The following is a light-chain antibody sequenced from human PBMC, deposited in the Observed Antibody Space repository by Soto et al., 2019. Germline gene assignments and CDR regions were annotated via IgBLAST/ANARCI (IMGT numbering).Light chain of an antibody. V-gene: IGKV1-39*01. J-gene: IGKJ1*01. CDR2: AAS. Sequence: DIQMTQSPSSLSASVGDRVTITCRASQSISSYLNWYQQKPGKAPKLLIYAASSLQSGVPSSFSAGGLGTVFLLTIAGLNLKDFQTDYDKQGYGTPRTSGQGTRWK. CDR1: QSISSY. CDR3: KQGYGTPRT.